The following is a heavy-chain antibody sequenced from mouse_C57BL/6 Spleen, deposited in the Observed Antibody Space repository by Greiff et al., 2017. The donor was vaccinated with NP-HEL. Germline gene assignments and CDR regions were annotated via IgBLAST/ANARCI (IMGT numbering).Heavy chain of an antibody. V-gene: IGHV1-15*01. CDR3: TRSPLMYYGSSYDWYFDV. D-gene: IGHD1-1*01. J-gene: IGHJ1*03. Sequence: QVHVKQSGAELVRPGASVTLSCKASGYTFTDYEMHWVKQTPVHGLEWIGAIDPETGGTAYNQKFKGKAILTADKSSSTAYMELRSLTSEDSAVYYCTRSPLMYYGSSYDWYFDVWGTGTTVTVSS. CDR1: GYTFTDYE. CDR2: IDPETGGT.